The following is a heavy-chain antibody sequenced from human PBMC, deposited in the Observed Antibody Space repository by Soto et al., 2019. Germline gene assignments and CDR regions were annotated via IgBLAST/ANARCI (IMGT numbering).Heavy chain of an antibody. CDR2: IYYSGST. CDR1: GGSISSSSCY. J-gene: IGHJ6*02. V-gene: IGHV4-39*01. Sequence: SQTLSLTCNVSGGSISSSSCYCGWIRQPPGKGLEWIGTIYYSGSTYYNPSLNSRVTISVDTSKNQFSLKLSSVTATDTAVYYCARHGNTVTTGYYYGMDVWGQGTTVTVSS. D-gene: IGHD4-17*01. CDR3: ARHGNTVTTGYYYGMDV.